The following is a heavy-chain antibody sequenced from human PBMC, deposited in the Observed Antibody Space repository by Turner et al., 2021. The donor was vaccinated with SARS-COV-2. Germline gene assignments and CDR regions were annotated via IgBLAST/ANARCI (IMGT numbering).Heavy chain of an antibody. CDR2: ISYDGSNK. V-gene: IGHV3-30*18. CDR3: AKQLGLYSNPMYYFDY. J-gene: IGHJ4*02. D-gene: IGHD4-4*01. CDR1: AFTFSSYV. Sequence: QVQLVESGGGVVRPGRSLRLSCAASAFTFSSYVMHWVRQAPGKGLEWVTVISYDGSNKDYADYVKGRFTISRDNSKNTLYLQMNSLRAEDTAVYYCAKQLGLYSNPMYYFDYWGQGTLVTVSS.